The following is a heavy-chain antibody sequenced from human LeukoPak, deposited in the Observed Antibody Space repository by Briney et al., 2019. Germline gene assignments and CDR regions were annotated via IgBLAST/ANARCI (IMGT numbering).Heavy chain of an antibody. Sequence: GASVKVSCKASGYTFTSYGISWVRQAPGQGLEWMGWINPNSGGTNYAQKFQGRVTMTRDTSISTAYMELSRLRSEDTAVYYCARKVPNDSSGYYYRGQFDPWGQGTLVTVSS. D-gene: IGHD3-22*01. V-gene: IGHV1-2*02. J-gene: IGHJ5*02. CDR3: ARKVPNDSSGYYYRGQFDP. CDR2: INPNSGGT. CDR1: GYTFTSYG.